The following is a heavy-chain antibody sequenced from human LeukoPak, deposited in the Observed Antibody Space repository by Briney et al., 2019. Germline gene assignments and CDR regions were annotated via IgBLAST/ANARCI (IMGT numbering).Heavy chain of an antibody. V-gene: IGHV4-34*01. Sequence: SETLSLTCAVYGGSFSGYYGSWIRQPPGKGLEWIGEINHSGSTNYNPSLKSRVTISVDTSKNQFSLKLSSVTAADTAVYYCARGRVRRVVPAAIFSYFDYWGQGTLVTVSS. CDR3: ARGRVRRVVPAAIFSYFDY. CDR1: GGSFSGYY. CDR2: INHSGST. D-gene: IGHD2-2*01. J-gene: IGHJ4*02.